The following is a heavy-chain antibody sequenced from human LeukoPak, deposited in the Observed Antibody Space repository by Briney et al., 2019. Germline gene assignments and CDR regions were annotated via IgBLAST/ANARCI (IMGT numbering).Heavy chain of an antibody. CDR3: AKDSSSWFDY. CDR1: GFTFSSYD. V-gene: IGHV3-30*02. CDR2: IRYDGSNK. J-gene: IGHJ4*02. Sequence: GGSLRLSCAASGFTFSSYDMHWVRQAPGRGLEWVAYIRYDGSNKYYPDSGKGRFTISRDNSKNTLYLQMNSLRAEDTAVYYCAKDSSSWFDYWGQGTLVTVSS. D-gene: IGHD6-13*01.